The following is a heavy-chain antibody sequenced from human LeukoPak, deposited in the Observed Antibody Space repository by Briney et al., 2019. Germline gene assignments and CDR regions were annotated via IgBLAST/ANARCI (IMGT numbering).Heavy chain of an antibody. Sequence: SVKVSCKASGGTFSRYTLNWVRQAPGQGLEWMGGISPLFGSAKYAQKFQGRVTITADESTSTAYIELSSLRSEDTAVYYCARGYAFDYWGQGTLVTVSS. J-gene: IGHJ4*02. CDR2: ISPLFGSA. D-gene: IGHD3-16*01. CDR3: ARGYAFDY. V-gene: IGHV1-69*01. CDR1: GGTFSRYT.